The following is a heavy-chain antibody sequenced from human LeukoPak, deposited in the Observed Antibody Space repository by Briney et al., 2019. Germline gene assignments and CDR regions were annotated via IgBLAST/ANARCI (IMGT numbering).Heavy chain of an antibody. CDR3: ASSSVPADWLLIDY. V-gene: IGHV3-30-3*01. CDR2: ISYDGSNK. D-gene: IGHD3-9*01. CDR1: GFTFSSYA. Sequence: LRLSCAASGFTFSSYAMHWVRQAPGKGLEWEAVISYDGSNKYYADSVRGRFTISRDNSKNTLYLQMNSLRAEDTAVYYCASSSVPADWLLIDYWGQGTLVTVSS. J-gene: IGHJ4*02.